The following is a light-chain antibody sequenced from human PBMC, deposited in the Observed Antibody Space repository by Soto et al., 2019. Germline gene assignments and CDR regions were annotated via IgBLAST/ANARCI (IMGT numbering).Light chain of an antibody. CDR2: DVS. CDR3: CTSAGSYTSA. Sequence: QSVLTQPRSVSGSPGQSVTISCTGTSSDVGGYNYVSWYQHHPGKAPKLMIYDVSKRPSGVPDRFSGSKSGITASLTISGLQAEDEADYYCCTSAGSYTSALGSGPRSPS. J-gene: IGLJ1*01. CDR1: SSDVGGYNY. V-gene: IGLV2-11*01.